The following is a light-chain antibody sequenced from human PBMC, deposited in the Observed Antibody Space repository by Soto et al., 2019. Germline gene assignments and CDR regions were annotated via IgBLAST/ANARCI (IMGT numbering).Light chain of an antibody. Sequence: QSVLTQPPSASGTPGQRVTISCSGSSSNIGSNPVNWYQQLPGTAPKLLIYSNNQRHSGVPDRYSGSKSDTSASLAISGLQSEDEADYYCAAWDDSLNGSCVFGGVTKLTVL. CDR3: AAWDDSLNGSCV. CDR2: SNN. CDR1: SSNIGSNP. V-gene: IGLV1-44*01. J-gene: IGLJ3*02.